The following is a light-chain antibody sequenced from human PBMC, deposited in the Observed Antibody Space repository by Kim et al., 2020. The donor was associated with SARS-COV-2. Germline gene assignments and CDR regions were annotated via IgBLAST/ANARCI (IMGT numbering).Light chain of an antibody. CDR1: QSVSSSH. V-gene: IGKV3-20*01. CDR2: TAS. J-gene: IGKJ2*01. Sequence: LSPGERATRSCRASQSVSSSHLAWYQQKPGQAPRLLIYTASIRAAGVADRFTGSGSGTDFTLTISRLEPEDFAVYYCQQYDRSSYTFGQGTKLEIK. CDR3: QQYDRSSYT.